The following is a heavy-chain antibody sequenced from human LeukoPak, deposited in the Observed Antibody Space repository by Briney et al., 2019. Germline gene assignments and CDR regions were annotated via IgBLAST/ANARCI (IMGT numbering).Heavy chain of an antibody. Sequence: SETLSLTCTVSGGSISSYYWTWIRQPPGKGLEWIGYISYSGSTNYNPSLKSRVTISVDTSKNQFSLKLSSVTAADTAVYYCARDEYYYDSSGYYGSYYYYMDVWGKGTTVTVSS. CDR3: ARDEYYYDSSGYYGSYYYYMDV. V-gene: IGHV4-59*12. D-gene: IGHD3-22*01. CDR1: GGSISSYY. CDR2: ISYSGST. J-gene: IGHJ6*03.